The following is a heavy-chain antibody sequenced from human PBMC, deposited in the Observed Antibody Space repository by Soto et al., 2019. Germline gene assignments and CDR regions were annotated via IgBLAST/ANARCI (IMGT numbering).Heavy chain of an antibody. D-gene: IGHD2-15*01. J-gene: IGHJ6*04. Sequence: EVQLVESGGGLVKPGGSLRLSCAASGFTFSSYSMNWVRQAPGKGLEWVSSISSSSSYIYYADSVKGRFTISRDNAKNSLYLQMNSLRAEDTAVYYCARVGGGGSSYYYYGMDVWGKGTTVTVSS. CDR3: ARVGGGGSSYYYYGMDV. V-gene: IGHV3-21*01. CDR2: ISSSSSYI. CDR1: GFTFSSYS.